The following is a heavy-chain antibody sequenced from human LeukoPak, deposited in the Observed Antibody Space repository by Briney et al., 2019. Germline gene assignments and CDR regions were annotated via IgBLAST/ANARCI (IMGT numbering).Heavy chain of an antibody. CDR3: AKSRYYGSGSYRSPAIRSVYYFDY. V-gene: IGHV7-4-1*02. J-gene: IGHJ4*02. D-gene: IGHD3-10*01. CDR1: GYTFTSYA. CDR2: INTNTGNP. Sequence: ASVKVSCKASGYTFTSYAMNWVRQAPGQGLEWTGWINTNTGNPTYAQGFTGRFVFSLDTSVSTAYLQISSLKAEDTAVYYCAKSRYYGSGSYRSPAIRSVYYFDYWGQGTLVTVSS.